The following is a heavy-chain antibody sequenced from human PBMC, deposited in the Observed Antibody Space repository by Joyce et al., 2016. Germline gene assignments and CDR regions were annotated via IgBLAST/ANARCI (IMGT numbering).Heavy chain of an antibody. J-gene: IGHJ6*02. CDR3: ARGGISYYYAMDV. CDR1: GSTFSSSS. V-gene: IGHV3-21*01. Sequence: QLVESGGGVVKPGGSLRLSCEASGSTFSSSSMSWFRQAPGKGLEWVEAISGTSDYIFHAETVRGRFTVSRDNAKKTLYLQMNSLRAEDSAVFYCARGGISYYYAMDVWGQGTTVTVSS. D-gene: IGHD3-16*01. CDR2: ISGTSDYI.